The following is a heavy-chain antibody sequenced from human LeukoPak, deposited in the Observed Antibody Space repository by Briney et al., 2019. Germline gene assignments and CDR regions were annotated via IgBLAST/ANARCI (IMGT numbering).Heavy chain of an antibody. CDR2: IIPIFGTA. CDR3: ARALWFVGQPFDY. CDR1: GYTFTSYG. Sequence: SVKVSCKASGYTFTSYGISWVRQAPGEGLEWMGRIIPIFGTANYAQKFQGRVTITTDESTSTAYMELSSLRSEDTAVYYCARALWFVGQPFDYWGQGTLVTVSS. D-gene: IGHD3-10*01. V-gene: IGHV1-69*05. J-gene: IGHJ4*02.